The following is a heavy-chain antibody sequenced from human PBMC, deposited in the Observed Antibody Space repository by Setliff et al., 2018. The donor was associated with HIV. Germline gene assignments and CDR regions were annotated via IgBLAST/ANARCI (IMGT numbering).Heavy chain of an antibody. D-gene: IGHD5-12*01. Sequence: PSETLSLPCAVYNGSFSGYYWTWVRQSPGKGLEWIGEINHGGTTTYNPSLKSRVTISVDTSKNQFSLKLNTVTAADMAVYYCALLEVPFIGAVSPPLWGQGNLVTVSS. CDR3: ALLEVPFIGAVSPPL. J-gene: IGHJ4*02. CDR2: INHGGTT. CDR1: NGSFSGYY. V-gene: IGHV4-34*01.